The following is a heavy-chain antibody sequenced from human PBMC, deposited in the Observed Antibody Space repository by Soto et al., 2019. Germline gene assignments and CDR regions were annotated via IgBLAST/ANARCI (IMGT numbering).Heavy chain of an antibody. V-gene: IGHV1-3*01. J-gene: IGHJ6*03. CDR1: GYTFTSYA. D-gene: IGHD3-3*01. CDR3: ARGHDFWSGLYYMDV. Sequence: QVQLVQSGAEVKKPGASVKVSCKASGYTFTSYAMHWVRQAPGQRLERMGWINAGNGNTKYSQKFQGRVTLTRDTSASTAYMELSSLRSEDTAVYYCARGHDFWSGLYYMDVWGKGTTVTVSS. CDR2: INAGNGNT.